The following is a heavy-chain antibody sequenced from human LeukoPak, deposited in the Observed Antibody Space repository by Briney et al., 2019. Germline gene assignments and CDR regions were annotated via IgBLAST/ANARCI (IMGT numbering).Heavy chain of an antibody. Sequence: ASVKVSCKASGYTFTSYGINWVRQAPGQGLEWMGWISGYNGNTNYAQNLQGRVTMTTDTSTSTAYMELRSLRSDDTAVYYCARVWGSMVMGALYNSYGMDVWGQGTTVTVSS. V-gene: IGHV1-18*01. D-gene: IGHD5-18*01. J-gene: IGHJ6*02. CDR3: ARVWGSMVMGALYNSYGMDV. CDR2: ISGYNGNT. CDR1: GYTFTSYG.